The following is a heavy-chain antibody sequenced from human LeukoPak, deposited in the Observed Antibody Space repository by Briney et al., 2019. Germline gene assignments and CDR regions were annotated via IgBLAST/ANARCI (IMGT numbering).Heavy chain of an antibody. Sequence: SETLTLTCAVYGGSFSGYYWSWIRQPPGKGLEWIGEINQSGSTNYNPSLKNRVTISVDTTKNQFSLKLSSVTAADTAVYYCARGVVVIYFDYWGQGTMVTVST. J-gene: IGHJ4*02. V-gene: IGHV4-34*01. D-gene: IGHD3-22*01. CDR2: INQSGST. CDR1: GGSFSGYY. CDR3: ARGVVVIYFDY.